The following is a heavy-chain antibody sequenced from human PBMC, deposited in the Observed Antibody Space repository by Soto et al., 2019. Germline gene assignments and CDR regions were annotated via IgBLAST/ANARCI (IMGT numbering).Heavy chain of an antibody. CDR3: ARALGIAVAGLFQD. J-gene: IGHJ1*01. CDR1: GYMFTSYG. Sequence: QVQLVQSGAEVKKPGASIKVSCKASGYMFTSYGISWVRQAPGQGPEWMGWISTYNGNTNYAQKHQGRVTMATDTXXSTAYIELRTLRSQDTAVDYCARALGIAVAGLFQDWGQGTLVIVSS. V-gene: IGHV1-18*01. D-gene: IGHD6-19*01. CDR2: ISTYNGNT.